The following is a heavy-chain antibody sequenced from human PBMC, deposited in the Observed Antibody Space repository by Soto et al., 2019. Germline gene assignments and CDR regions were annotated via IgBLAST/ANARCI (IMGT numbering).Heavy chain of an antibody. J-gene: IGHJ6*02. CDR2: INHSGST. CDR1: GGSFSGYY. CDR3: ARARITTFGVVITGKGYYYGMGV. D-gene: IGHD3-3*01. Sequence: PSETLSLTCAVYGGSFSGYYWSWIRQPPGKGLEWIGEINHSGSTNYNPSLKSRVTISVDTSKNQFSLTLSSVTAADTAVYYCARARITTFGVVITGKGYYYGMGVWDRGTTVAVSS. V-gene: IGHV4-34*01.